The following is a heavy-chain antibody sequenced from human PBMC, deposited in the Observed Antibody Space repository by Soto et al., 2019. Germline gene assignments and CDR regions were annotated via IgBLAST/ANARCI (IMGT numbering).Heavy chain of an antibody. Sequence: GGSLRLSCAASGFTFSSYAMHWVRQAPGKGLEYVSAISSNGGSTYYANSVKGRFTISRDNSKNRLYLQMGSLRAEDMAVYYCARARITMVRGVIPWDYYSYMDVWGKGTTVTVSS. V-gene: IGHV3-64*01. CDR2: ISSNGGST. CDR3: ARARITMVRGVIPWDYYSYMDV. J-gene: IGHJ6*03. CDR1: GFTFSSYA. D-gene: IGHD3-10*01.